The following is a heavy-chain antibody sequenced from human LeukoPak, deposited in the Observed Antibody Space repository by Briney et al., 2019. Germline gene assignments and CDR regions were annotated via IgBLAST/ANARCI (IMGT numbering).Heavy chain of an antibody. CDR3: ARGVEYSSSSGLGY. J-gene: IGHJ4*02. V-gene: IGHV4-59*01. CDR1: GGSISSYY. D-gene: IGHD6-6*01. CDR2: IYYSGST. Sequence: KPSETLSLTCTVSGGSISSYYWSWIRQPPGKGLEWIGYIYYSGSTNYNPSLKSRVTISVDTSKNQFSLKLSSMTAADTAVYYCARGVEYSSSSGLGYWGQGTLVTVSS.